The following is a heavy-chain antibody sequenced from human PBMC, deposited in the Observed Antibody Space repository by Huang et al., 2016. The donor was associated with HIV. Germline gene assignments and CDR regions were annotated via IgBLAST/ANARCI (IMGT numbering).Heavy chain of an antibody. Sequence: QTTLKESGPTLVKPTQTLTLTRSFSGFSVDSSGVGVGWIRQPPGKALKWLAVIYWADDGRYSPSLNRRRSITKDSSKNQVVLTMTNMDPVDTATYYCARGAYGSDGYYFQMRFDYWGQGTLVTVSS. CDR1: GFSVDSSGVG. D-gene: IGHD2-21*01. J-gene: IGHJ4*02. V-gene: IGHV2-5*02. CDR2: IYWADDG. CDR3: ARGAYGSDGYYFQMRFDY.